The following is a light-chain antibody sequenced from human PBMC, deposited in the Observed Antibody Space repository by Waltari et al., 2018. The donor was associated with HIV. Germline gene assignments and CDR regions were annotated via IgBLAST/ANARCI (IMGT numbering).Light chain of an antibody. Sequence: IVMTQSQDSLAVSLGERATINCRPSQSVLYDSKNENYLSWYQQKPGQPPKLLLYWASTRESGVPDRFSGSGSGTDFTLTISSLQAEDVAVYYCQQYFDTPTFGQGTKVEIK. CDR1: QSVLYDSKNENY. CDR3: QQYFDTPT. V-gene: IGKV4-1*01. CDR2: WAS. J-gene: IGKJ1*01.